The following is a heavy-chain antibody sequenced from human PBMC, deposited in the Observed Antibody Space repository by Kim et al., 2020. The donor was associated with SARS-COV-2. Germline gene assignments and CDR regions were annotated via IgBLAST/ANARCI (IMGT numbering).Heavy chain of an antibody. CDR3: ARGSVGSYWDYFDY. D-gene: IGHD1-26*01. V-gene: IGHV3-33*05. CDR2: ISYDGSNK. CDR1: GFTFSSYG. J-gene: IGHJ4*02. Sequence: GGSLRLSCAASGFTFSSYGMHWVRQAPGKGLEWVAVISYDGSNKYYADSVKGRFTISRDNSKNTLYLQMNSLRAEDTAVYYCARGSVGSYWDYFDYWGQGTLVTVSS.